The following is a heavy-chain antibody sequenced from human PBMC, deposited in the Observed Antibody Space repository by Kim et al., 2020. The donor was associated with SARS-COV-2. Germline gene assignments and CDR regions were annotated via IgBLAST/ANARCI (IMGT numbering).Heavy chain of an antibody. D-gene: IGHD5-12*01. CDR3: TRGYSGYDLGDY. J-gene: IGHJ4*02. V-gene: IGHV3-49*02. Sequence: EEAASVEGRFTISRDDSKSIAYLQMNSLKTEDTAVYYCTRGYSGYDLGDYWGQGTLVTVSS.